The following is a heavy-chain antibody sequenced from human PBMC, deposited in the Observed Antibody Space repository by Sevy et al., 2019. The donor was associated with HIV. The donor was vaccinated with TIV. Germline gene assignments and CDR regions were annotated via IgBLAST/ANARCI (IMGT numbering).Heavy chain of an antibody. CDR1: GFTFTNFP. V-gene: IGHV3-30-3*01. J-gene: IGHJ4*02. CDR2: ISFNGNHE. D-gene: IGHD3-9*01. Sequence: GGSLRLSCAASGFTFTNFPMHWVRQAPGRGLEWVAIISFNGNHECYADSVKGRFTISRDNSKSTLYLQMNSLRREDTAVYYCVRTAGLTGSYEYWGQGTQVTVSS. CDR3: VRTAGLTGSYEY.